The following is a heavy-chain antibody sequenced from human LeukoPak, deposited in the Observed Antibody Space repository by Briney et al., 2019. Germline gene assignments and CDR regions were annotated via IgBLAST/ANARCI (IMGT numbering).Heavy chain of an antibody. V-gene: IGHV3-53*01. CDR2: IYSGGST. CDR3: AGDRGGDSTAYSDY. J-gene: IGHJ4*02. CDR1: GFIVSSNH. Sequence: GGSLRLSCAASGFIVSSNHMSWVRQAPGKGLEWVSVIYSGGSTYYADSVKGRFTISRDNSKNTLYLQMNSLRAEDTAVYYCAGDRGGDSTAYSDYWGQGTLVTVSS. D-gene: IGHD3-22*01.